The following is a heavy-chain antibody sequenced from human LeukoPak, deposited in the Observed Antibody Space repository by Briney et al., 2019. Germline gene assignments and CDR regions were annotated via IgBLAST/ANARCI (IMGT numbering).Heavy chain of an antibody. Sequence: SETLSLTCTVSGASVSGKFWSWIRHSPGNGLEWIGLIYYSGSTKFNPSLKSRAAMSVDTSNNQFSLSLNSVTTTDTAVYFCVGGGDWLPEYWGHGTQVIVSS. V-gene: IGHV4-59*02. CDR3: VGGGDWLPEY. CDR2: IYYSGST. CDR1: GASVSGKF. D-gene: IGHD3/OR15-3a*01. J-gene: IGHJ4*01.